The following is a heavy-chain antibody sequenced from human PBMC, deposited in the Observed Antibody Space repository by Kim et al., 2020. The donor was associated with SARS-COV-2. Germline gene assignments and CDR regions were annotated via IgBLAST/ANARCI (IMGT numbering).Heavy chain of an antibody. CDR1: GFSFGSHS. J-gene: IGHJ4*02. V-gene: IGHV3-48*04. D-gene: IGHD6-13*01. CDR3: ARRSGTQNLATPRFDY. CDR2: IRSSSTTT. Sequence: GGSLRLSCAASGFSFGSHSMNWVRQAPGKGLEWVSYIRSSSTTTYYADSVKGRFTISRDNAKNSLYLQMNSLRAEDTAFYYCARRSGTQNLATPRFDYWGQGILVTVSS.